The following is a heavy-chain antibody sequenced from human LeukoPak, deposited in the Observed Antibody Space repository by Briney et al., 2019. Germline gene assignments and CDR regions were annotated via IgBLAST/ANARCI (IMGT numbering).Heavy chain of an antibody. J-gene: IGHJ4*02. CDR2: ISGSGSST. D-gene: IGHD3-3*01. Sequence: GGSLRLSCAASGFTFSSYAMSWVRQAPGKGLEWVSAISGSGSSTYYADSVKGRFTISRYNSKNTLYLQMNSLRAEDTAVYYCAHAPFYDFWSGYHPDYWGQGTLVTVSS. V-gene: IGHV3-23*01. CDR3: AHAPFYDFWSGYHPDY. CDR1: GFTFSSYA.